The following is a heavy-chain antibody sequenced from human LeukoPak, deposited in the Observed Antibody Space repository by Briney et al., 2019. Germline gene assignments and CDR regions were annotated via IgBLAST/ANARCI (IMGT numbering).Heavy chain of an antibody. J-gene: IGHJ4*02. Sequence: GPSLRLYRAASGFTFTVYGMSSARLAAGKGLEWVSYIDPSGTTIHYADSVKGRFTISRDNGKNSLYLQLRSLRAEDTAVYYCARGAYNWNWGQGTLVTVSS. CDR3: ARGAYNWN. CDR2: IDPSGTTI. D-gene: IGHD1-20*01. V-gene: IGHV3-11*01. CDR1: GFTFTVYG.